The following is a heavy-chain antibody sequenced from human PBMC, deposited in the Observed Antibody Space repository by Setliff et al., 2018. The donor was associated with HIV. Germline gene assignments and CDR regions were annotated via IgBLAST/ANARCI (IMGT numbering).Heavy chain of an antibody. CDR3: ARAGDSRAYYSLDS. V-gene: IGHV4-4*08. CDR1: GGSISSHY. J-gene: IGHJ4*02. CDR2: FHSSGST. D-gene: IGHD3-22*01. Sequence: PSETLSLTCAVYGGSISSHYWSWIRQPPGKGLEWIGSFHSSGSTSYNPSLRSRVTMSIDASKNHFSLKLSSVTAADTAMYYCARAGDSRAYYSLDSWGQGTLVTVSS.